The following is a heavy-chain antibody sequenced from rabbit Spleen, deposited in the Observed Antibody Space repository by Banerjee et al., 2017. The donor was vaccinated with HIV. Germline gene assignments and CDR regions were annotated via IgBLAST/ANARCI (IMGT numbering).Heavy chain of an antibody. CDR1: RFSFSSSDY. Sequence: QSLEESGGDLVKPGASLTLTCTASRFSFSSSDYMCWVRQAPGKGLECIACIYGGSGGSTYYASWAKGRFTISKTSSTTVTLQMTSLTAADTATYFCARGSATMTMVITGYYLNLWDQGTLVTVS. J-gene: IGHJ4*01. CDR3: ARGSATMTMVITGYYLNL. D-gene: IGHD2-1*01. CDR2: IYGGSGGST. V-gene: IGHV1S40*01.